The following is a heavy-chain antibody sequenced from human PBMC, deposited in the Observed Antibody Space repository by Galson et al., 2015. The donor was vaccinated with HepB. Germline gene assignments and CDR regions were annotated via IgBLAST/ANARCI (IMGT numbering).Heavy chain of an antibody. Sequence: SLRLSCAASGFTFSSYAMHWVRQAPGKGLEWVAVISYDGSNKYYADSVKGRFTISRDNSKNTLYLQMNSLRAEDTAVYYCARDYVHGDYGDYGLGYWGQGTLVTVSS. CDR3: ARDYVHGDYGDYGLGY. J-gene: IGHJ4*02. CDR1: GFTFSSYA. CDR2: ISYDGSNK. D-gene: IGHD4-17*01. V-gene: IGHV3-30*04.